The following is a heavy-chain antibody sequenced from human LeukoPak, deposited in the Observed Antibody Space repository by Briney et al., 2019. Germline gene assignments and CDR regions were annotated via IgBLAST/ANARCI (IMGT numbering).Heavy chain of an antibody. CDR1: GGTFSSYA. J-gene: IGHJ6*02. Sequence: ASVKVSCKASGGTFSSYAISWVRQAPGRGLEWMGRVIPILGIANYAQKFQGRVTITADKSTSTAYMELSSLRSEDTAVYYCARVWYDFWSGAPYGMDVWGQGTTVTVSS. V-gene: IGHV1-69*04. CDR2: VIPILGIA. D-gene: IGHD3-3*01. CDR3: ARVWYDFWSGAPYGMDV.